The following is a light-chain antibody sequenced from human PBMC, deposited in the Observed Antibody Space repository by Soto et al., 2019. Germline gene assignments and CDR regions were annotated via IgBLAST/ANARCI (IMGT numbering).Light chain of an antibody. Sequence: EIVLTQSPGTLSLSPLEIATLSCRASQSVSSNLAWYQQKPGQAPRLLIYGASTRATGIPARFSGSGSGTEFTLTISSLQPDDFATYYCQQYNSYGTFGQGTKVDIK. CDR1: QSVSSN. CDR3: QQYNSYGT. V-gene: IGKV3-15*01. J-gene: IGKJ1*01. CDR2: GAS.